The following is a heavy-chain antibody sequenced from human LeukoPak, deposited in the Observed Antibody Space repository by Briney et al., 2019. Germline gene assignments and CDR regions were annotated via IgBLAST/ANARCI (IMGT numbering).Heavy chain of an antibody. CDR1: GGSISSYY. D-gene: IGHD3-3*01. J-gene: IGHJ3*02. Sequence: SETLSLTCTVSGGSISSYYWGWIRQPPGKGLEWIGYIYYSGSTNYNPSLKSRVTISVDTSKNQFSLKLSSVTAADTAVYYCARDGVDLDAFDIWGQGTMVTVSS. CDR2: IYYSGST. CDR3: ARDGVDLDAFDI. V-gene: IGHV4-59*01.